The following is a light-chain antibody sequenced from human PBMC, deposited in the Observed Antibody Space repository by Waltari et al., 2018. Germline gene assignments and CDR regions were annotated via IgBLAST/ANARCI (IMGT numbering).Light chain of an antibody. J-gene: IGKJ1*01. CDR1: QSVLYSSNNKNY. CDR2: WAS. Sequence: DIVMTQSPDSLAVSLGGRATLNCKSSQSVLYSSNNKNYLAWYQQKPGQPPKLLIYWASTRESGVPDRFSGSGSGTDFNLTISSLQAEDVAVYYCQQYYSIWTFGQGTKVEIK. CDR3: QQYYSIWT. V-gene: IGKV4-1*01.